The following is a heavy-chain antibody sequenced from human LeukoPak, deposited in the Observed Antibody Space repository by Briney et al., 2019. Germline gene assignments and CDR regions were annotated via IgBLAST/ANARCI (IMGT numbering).Heavy chain of an antibody. V-gene: IGHV4-59*11. J-gene: IGHJ4*02. CDR3: ARFSSGCSTSSCYLTY. CDR2: IHDTGST. D-gene: IGHD2-2*01. CDR1: GGSLSSHY. Sequence: SETLSLTCSVSGGSLSSHYWSWIRQPPGKGLELIGHIHDTGSTFYNPSLRGRVTIPLDTSNNQFSSKLTSMTAADTAVYYCARFSSGCSTSSCYLTYWGQGTLVTVS.